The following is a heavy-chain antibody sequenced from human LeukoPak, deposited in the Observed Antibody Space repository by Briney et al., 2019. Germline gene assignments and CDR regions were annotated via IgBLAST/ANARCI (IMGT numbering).Heavy chain of an antibody. V-gene: IGHV3-23*01. CDR2: IGGSGGST. CDR3: AKDLAYGSGHSGFDY. D-gene: IGHD6-19*01. Sequence: GGSLRLSCTASGFTLSSYAMSWVRQAPGKGLEWVSAIGGSGGSTFYADSVKGRFTISRDNSKNTLHLQINSLRADDTAVYHCAKDLAYGSGHSGFDYWGQGTLVTVSS. J-gene: IGHJ4*02. CDR1: GFTLSSYA.